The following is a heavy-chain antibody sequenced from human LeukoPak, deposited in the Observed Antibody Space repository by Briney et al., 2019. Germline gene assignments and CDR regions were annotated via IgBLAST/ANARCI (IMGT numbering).Heavy chain of an antibody. V-gene: IGHV1-2*02. CDR3: ARDGYSGYGGYDY. Sequence: ASVTVSCKASAYTFTAYYMHWVRQAPGQGLEYMGWINPNSGGTSSAQKFQGRVTMTRDTSISTAYMELSSLRSVDTAVYYCARDGYSGYGGYDYWGQGTLVTVSS. J-gene: IGHJ4*02. CDR2: INPNSGGT. D-gene: IGHD5-12*01. CDR1: AYTFTAYY.